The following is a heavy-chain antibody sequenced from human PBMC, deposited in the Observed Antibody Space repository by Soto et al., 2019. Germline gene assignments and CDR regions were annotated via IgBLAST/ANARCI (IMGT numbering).Heavy chain of an antibody. CDR3: ARRGSGSYYDY. CDR2: LSGSGGST. Sequence: EVQLLESGGGLVQPGGSLRLSCAASGFTFSSYAMRWVRQAPGKGLEWVSALSGSGGSTYYADSVKGRFTISRDNSKNTLYLQMNSLRAEDTAVYYCARRGSGSYYDYGGQGTLVTVSS. J-gene: IGHJ4*02. CDR1: GFTFSSYA. D-gene: IGHD1-26*01. V-gene: IGHV3-23*01.